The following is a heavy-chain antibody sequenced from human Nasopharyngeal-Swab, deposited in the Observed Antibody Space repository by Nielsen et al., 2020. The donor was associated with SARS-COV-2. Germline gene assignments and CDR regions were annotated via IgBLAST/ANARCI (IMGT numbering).Heavy chain of an antibody. CDR1: GFTFNTYN. J-gene: IGHJ6*02. CDR2: ISSSSRYI. Sequence: GGSLRLSCAASGFTFNTYNMNWVCQAPGRGLEWVSSISSSSRYIYYADSLKGRFTISRDNAKNSLYLQMNSLRAEDTAVYYCARDFGLNYDTYAMDVWGQGTTVTSP. D-gene: IGHD3-3*01. CDR3: ARDFGLNYDTYAMDV. V-gene: IGHV3-21*01.